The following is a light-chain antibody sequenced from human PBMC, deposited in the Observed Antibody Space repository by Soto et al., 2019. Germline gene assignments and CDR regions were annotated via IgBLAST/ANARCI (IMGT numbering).Light chain of an antibody. CDR2: DAS. CDR3: PRRSTWPRP. J-gene: IGKJ3*01. V-gene: IGKV3-11*01. CDR1: QSISSY. Sequence: EIVLTQSPATLSLSPGERATLSCRASQSISSYLAWYQQKPGQAPRLLIYDASNRATGIPARFSGRGSGTDFTLTISSLEPEDFAVYYCPRRSTWPRPIGPGTNVDI.